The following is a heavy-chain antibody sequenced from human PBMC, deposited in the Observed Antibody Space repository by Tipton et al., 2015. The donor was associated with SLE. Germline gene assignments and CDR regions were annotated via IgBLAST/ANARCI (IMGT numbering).Heavy chain of an antibody. D-gene: IGHD1-26*01. CDR1: GDSLSGQY. J-gene: IGHJ6*03. CDR3: ARGGLGVSYYYYMDV. V-gene: IGHV4-34*01. Sequence: GLVKPSETLSLTCSVYGDSLSGQYWSWIRQPPGKGLEGIGEVFRGGSTNYSPSLESRVTITVDMSKNQFSLKLSSVTAADTAVYYCARGGLGVSYYYYMDVWGNGTTVTVSS. CDR2: VFRGGST.